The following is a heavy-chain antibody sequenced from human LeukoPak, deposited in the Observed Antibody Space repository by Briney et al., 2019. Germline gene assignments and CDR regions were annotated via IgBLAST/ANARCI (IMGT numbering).Heavy chain of an antibody. V-gene: IGHV3-48*04. Sequence: GGSLRLSCAASGFTFSSYTMNWVRQPPGKGLEWVSNIGTSSTTIYYADSVKGRFTISRDNAKNSLYLQMNSLRAEDTALYYCATYGSGSGTFFDSWGQGTLVTVSS. CDR2: IGTSSTTI. D-gene: IGHD3-10*01. CDR3: ATYGSGSGTFFDS. J-gene: IGHJ4*01. CDR1: GFTFSSYT.